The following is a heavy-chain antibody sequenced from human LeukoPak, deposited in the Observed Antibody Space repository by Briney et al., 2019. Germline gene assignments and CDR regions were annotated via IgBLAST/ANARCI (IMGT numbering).Heavy chain of an antibody. D-gene: IGHD5-18*01. CDR1: GYTFTSYD. CDR3: ARRGTAMGFDYYYYYYMDV. J-gene: IGHJ6*03. V-gene: IGHV1-8*03. Sequence: GASVKVSCKASGYTFTSYDINWVRQATGQGLEWMGWMNPNSGNTGYAQKFQGRVTITRNTSISTAYMELSSLRSEGTAVYYCARRGTAMGFDYYYYYYMDVWGKGTTVTVSS. CDR2: MNPNSGNT.